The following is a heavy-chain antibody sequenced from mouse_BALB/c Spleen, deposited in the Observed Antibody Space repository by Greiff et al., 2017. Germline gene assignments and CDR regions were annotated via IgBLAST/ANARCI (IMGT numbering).Heavy chain of an antibody. CDR3: AREGGNYPLYAMDY. V-gene: IGHV2-9*02. CDR2: IWAGGST. CDR1: GFSLTSYG. D-gene: IGHD2-1*01. Sequence: VQVVESGPGLVAPSQSLSITCTVSGFSLTSYGVHWVRQPPGKGLEWLGVIWAGGSTNYNSALMSRLSISKDNSKSQVFLKMNSLQTDDTAMYYCAREGGNYPLYAMDYWGQGTSVTVSS. J-gene: IGHJ4*01.